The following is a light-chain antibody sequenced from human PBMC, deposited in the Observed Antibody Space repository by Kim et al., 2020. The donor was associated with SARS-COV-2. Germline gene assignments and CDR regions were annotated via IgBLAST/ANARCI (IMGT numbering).Light chain of an antibody. Sequence: ASMGDRVTITCRASQDIRNDLGWYQQNPGRAPKRLIYGASSLQSGVPSRFSGSGSGTEFTLTISSVQPEDFATYFCLQRSTSPITFGQGTRLEIK. CDR2: GAS. CDR1: QDIRND. CDR3: LQRSTSPIT. J-gene: IGKJ5*01. V-gene: IGKV1-17*01.